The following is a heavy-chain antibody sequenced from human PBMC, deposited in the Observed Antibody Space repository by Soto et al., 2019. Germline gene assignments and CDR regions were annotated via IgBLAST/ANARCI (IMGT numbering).Heavy chain of an antibody. CDR1: GGSISSDIHY. D-gene: IGHD3-10*01. J-gene: IGHJ3*02. V-gene: IGHV4-39*01. CDR3: ARHTDCGSGSSCLGSDNMDTDAFDI. CDR2: IYYSGRT. Sequence: TSETLSLTCTVSGGSISSDIHYWGWIRQPPGKGLEWIGTIYYSGRTYYNPSLRSRVTISVDTSKNQFSLRLTSVTAADTAVYYCARHTDCGSGSSCLGSDNMDTDAFDIWAQGTMVT.